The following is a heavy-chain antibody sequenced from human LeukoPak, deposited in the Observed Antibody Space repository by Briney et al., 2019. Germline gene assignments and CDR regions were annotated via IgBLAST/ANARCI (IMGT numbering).Heavy chain of an antibody. V-gene: IGHV3-48*03. Sequence: GGSLRLSCTASGFTFGDYAMSWVRQAPGKGLEWVSYISSSGSTIFYADSVKGRFTISRDNAKNSLYLQMNSLRAEDTAVYYCAELGITMIGGVWGKGTTVTISS. CDR3: AELGITMIGGV. CDR1: GFTFGDYA. J-gene: IGHJ6*04. D-gene: IGHD3-10*02. CDR2: ISSSGSTI.